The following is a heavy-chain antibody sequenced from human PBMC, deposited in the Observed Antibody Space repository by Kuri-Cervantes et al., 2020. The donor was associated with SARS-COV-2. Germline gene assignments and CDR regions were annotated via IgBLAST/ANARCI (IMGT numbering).Heavy chain of an antibody. Sequence: ESLKISFAASGFTFSSYSMNWVRQAPGKGLEWVSSISSSSSYISHADSMKGRFTISRDNAKNSLYLQMNSLRAEDTAVYYCARDYGSGPSGAYYYYGMDVWGQGTTVTVSS. D-gene: IGHD3-10*01. CDR2: ISSSSSYI. CDR1: GFTFSSYS. J-gene: IGHJ6*02. CDR3: ARDYGSGPSGAYYYYGMDV. V-gene: IGHV3-21*01.